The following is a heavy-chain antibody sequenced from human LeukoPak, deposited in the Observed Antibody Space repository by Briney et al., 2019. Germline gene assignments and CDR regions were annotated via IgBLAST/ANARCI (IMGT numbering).Heavy chain of an antibody. D-gene: IGHD4-17*01. CDR2: IIPIFGTA. CDR1: GGTFSSYA. J-gene: IGHJ4*02. V-gene: IGHV1-69*13. CDR3: ARGLRGDYGDYLCDY. Sequence: GASVKVSCKASGGTFSSYAISWVRQAPGQGLEWMGGIIPIFGTANYAQKFQGRVTITADESTSTAYMELSSLRSEDTAVYYCARGLRGDYGDYLCDYWGQGILVTVSS.